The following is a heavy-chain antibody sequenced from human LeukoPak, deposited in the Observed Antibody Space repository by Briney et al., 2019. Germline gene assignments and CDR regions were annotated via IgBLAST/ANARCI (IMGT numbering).Heavy chain of an antibody. CDR3: AKEGYCSGGSCYEN. D-gene: IGHD2-15*01. J-gene: IGHJ4*02. V-gene: IGHV3-23*01. Sequence: GGSLRLSCAASGFTFSSYAMSWVRQAPGKGLEWVSAISGSGGSTYYAGSVKGRFTISRDNSKNTLYLQMNSLRAEDTAVYYCAKEGYCSGGSCYENWGQGTLVTVSS. CDR1: GFTFSSYA. CDR2: ISGSGGST.